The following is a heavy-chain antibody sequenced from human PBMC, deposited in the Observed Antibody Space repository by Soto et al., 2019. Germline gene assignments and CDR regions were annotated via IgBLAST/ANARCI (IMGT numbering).Heavy chain of an antibody. D-gene: IGHD3-9*01. J-gene: IGHJ4*02. CDR3: ARSETDYSTFDY. CDR2: ISAYNGDT. Sequence: ASVKVSCKASGYTFTNFGISWVRQAPGQGLEWMGWISAYNGDTKYSQKFQGRVTITRDTSASAAYMELSTLGSEDTSVYFCARSETDYSTFDYWGQGTLVTVSS. CDR1: GYTFTNFG. V-gene: IGHV1-18*01.